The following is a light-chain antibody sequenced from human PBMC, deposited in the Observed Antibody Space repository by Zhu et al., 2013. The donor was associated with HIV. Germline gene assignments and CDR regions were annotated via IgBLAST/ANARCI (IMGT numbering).Light chain of an antibody. CDR3: QYYGSSPPYS. J-gene: IGKJ2*03. CDR2: GAS. CDR1: QSVSSSY. V-gene: IGKV3-20*01. Sequence: EIVLTQSPGTLSLSPGETATLSCRASQSVSSSYLVWYQQKPGQAPSLLIYGASSRAAGVPDRFSGSGSGTDFTLSISRLEPEDFAVYHCQYYGSSPPYSFGQGTNLQIK.